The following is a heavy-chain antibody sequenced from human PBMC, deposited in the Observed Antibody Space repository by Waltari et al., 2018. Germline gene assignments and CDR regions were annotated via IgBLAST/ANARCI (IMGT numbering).Heavy chain of an antibody. Sequence: EVQLVESGGGLVQPGRSLRFSCAASGFTFDDYAMHWVRQAPGKGLEWVSGISWNSCSIGYADSVKGRFTISRDNAKNSLYLQMNSLRAEDTALYYCAKGDYYDSSGYYHYYGMDVWGQGTTVTVSS. CDR2: ISWNSCSI. D-gene: IGHD3-22*01. V-gene: IGHV3-9*01. CDR3: AKGDYYDSSGYYHYYGMDV. J-gene: IGHJ6*02. CDR1: GFTFDDYA.